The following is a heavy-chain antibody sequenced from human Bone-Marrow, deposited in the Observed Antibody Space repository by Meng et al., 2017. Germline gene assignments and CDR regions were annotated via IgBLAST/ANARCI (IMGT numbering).Heavy chain of an antibody. Sequence: VQLVQSGAEVKNPGASVKASCKPSGYTFTAYWLHWVRQAPGQGLDWMGRIDPRSGDTQYAQKFQGRVTMTRDTSISTTYMELSRLRSDDTAVYYCARPYSRGFDYWGQGTLVTVSS. J-gene: IGHJ4*02. CDR1: GYTFTAYW. CDR3: ARPYSRGFDY. V-gene: IGHV1-2*06. D-gene: IGHD6-13*01. CDR2: IDPRSGDT.